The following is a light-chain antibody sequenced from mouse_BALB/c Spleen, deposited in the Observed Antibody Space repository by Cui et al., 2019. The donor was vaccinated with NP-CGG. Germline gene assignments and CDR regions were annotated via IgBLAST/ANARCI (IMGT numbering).Light chain of an antibody. CDR1: TGAVTTSNY. J-gene: IGLJ1*01. V-gene: IGLV1*01. CDR2: GTN. CDR3: ALWYSNHWV. Sequence: LVAQNSALTTSPGETVTLTCRSSTGAVTTSNYANWVQEKPDHLFTGLIGGTNNRAPGVPARFSGSLIGDKAALTITGAQTEDEAIYFCALWYSNHWVFGGGTKLTVL.